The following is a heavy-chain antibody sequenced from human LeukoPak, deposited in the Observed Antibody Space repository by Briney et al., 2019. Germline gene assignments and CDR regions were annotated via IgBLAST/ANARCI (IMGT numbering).Heavy chain of an antibody. CDR1: GFTFSSYA. J-gene: IGHJ6*03. V-gene: IGHV3-23*01. CDR3: ARAEAAGDHRGGYYYYYMDV. Sequence: GGSLRLSCAASGFTFSSYAMNWVRQAPGRGLEWVSGICASGAPTYFADSVKGRFTISRDHSRNTLSLEMNSLRAQDTALYYCARAEAAGDHRGGYYYYYMDVWGKGTTVTVSS. D-gene: IGHD6-25*01. CDR2: ICASGAPT.